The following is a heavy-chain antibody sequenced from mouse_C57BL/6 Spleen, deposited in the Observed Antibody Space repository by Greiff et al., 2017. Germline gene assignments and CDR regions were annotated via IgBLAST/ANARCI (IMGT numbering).Heavy chain of an antibody. J-gene: IGHJ2*01. V-gene: IGHV1-39*01. Sequence: VQLQQSGPELVKPGASVKMSCKASGYTFTDYNMNWVKQSNGKGLEWIGVINPNYGTTSYNQKFKGKATLTVDQSSSTANMQINRLTSEDSAVYYCARYDGYYGYFDYWGQGTTLTVSS. CDR1: GYTFTDYN. CDR2: INPNYGTT. D-gene: IGHD2-3*01. CDR3: ARYDGYYGYFDY.